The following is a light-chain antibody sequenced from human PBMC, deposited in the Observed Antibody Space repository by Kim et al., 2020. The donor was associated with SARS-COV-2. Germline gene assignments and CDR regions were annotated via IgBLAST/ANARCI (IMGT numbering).Light chain of an antibody. V-gene: IGKV1-5*03. CDR3: QHYHEFLYS. CDR1: RYISTW. J-gene: IGKJ2*03. CDR2: RAS. Sequence: SASFGDRVTIARRARRYISTWLPWYQLRPGKAPERLISRASDLQTGVPSRFRGSGSGTEFTLTITILQPEDFATYYSQHYHEFLYSFGQGTKLEIK.